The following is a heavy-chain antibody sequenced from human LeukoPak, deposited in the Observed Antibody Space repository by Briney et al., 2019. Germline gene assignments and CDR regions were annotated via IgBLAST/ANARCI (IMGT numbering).Heavy chain of an antibody. Sequence: GGSLRLSCAASGFTFSSYAMSWVRQAPGKGLEWISGVSISGATTNHADSVKGRFTISRDNSKNTLYLQMNSLRAEDTAVYYCAKGGWFGQSPSDVFHMWGQGTMVTASS. CDR1: GFTFSSYA. D-gene: IGHD3-10*01. J-gene: IGHJ3*02. CDR3: AKGGWFGQSPSDVFHM. CDR2: VSISGATT. V-gene: IGHV3-23*01.